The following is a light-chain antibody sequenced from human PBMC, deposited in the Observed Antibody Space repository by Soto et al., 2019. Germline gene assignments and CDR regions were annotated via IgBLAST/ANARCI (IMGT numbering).Light chain of an antibody. Sequence: DLQMTQSPSSLSASVEDRVIITCRASQSISNHLNWYQQKPGKAPKLLIFAASSLQSGVPSRFSGSRSGPDFTLTISNLQPEDFATYYCQQSYSSPPTFGQGTKVDIK. V-gene: IGKV1-39*01. CDR3: QQSYSSPPT. CDR2: AAS. CDR1: QSISNH. J-gene: IGKJ1*01.